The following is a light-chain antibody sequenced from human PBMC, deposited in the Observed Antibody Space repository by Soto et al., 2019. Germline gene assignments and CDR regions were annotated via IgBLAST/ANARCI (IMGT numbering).Light chain of an antibody. J-gene: IGKJ5*01. V-gene: IGKV3-11*01. CDR1: QSISDT. CDR3: QQRGDWPPIT. Sequence: EVVMTQSPATLSVSPGERATLSCRASQSISDTLAWYQQKPGQPPRLLIYNASNRTTGIPARFSGSGSGTDFTLTISSLEPEDFAVYYCQQRGDWPPITFGQGTRLEIK. CDR2: NAS.